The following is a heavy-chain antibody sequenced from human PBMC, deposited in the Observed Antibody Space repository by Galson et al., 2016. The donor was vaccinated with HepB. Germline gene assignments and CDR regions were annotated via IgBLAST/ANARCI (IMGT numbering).Heavy chain of an antibody. CDR2: IFYSGST. V-gene: IGHV4-59*08. CDR3: ATLTGRTYYFAY. D-gene: IGHD2-2*01. CDR1: GGSYY. Sequence: SETLSLTCTVSGGSYYWSWIRQPPGKGLEWIGYIFYSGSTSYSPSLESRVPISVDMSNNQFSLKLSSVTAADTAVYYCATLTGRTYYFAYWSQETLVTVSS. J-gene: IGHJ4*02.